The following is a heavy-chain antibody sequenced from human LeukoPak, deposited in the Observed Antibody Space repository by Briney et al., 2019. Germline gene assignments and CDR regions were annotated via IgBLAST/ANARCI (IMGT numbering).Heavy chain of an antibody. CDR3: ARDTDYSNYEPDY. V-gene: IGHV1-18*04. J-gene: IGHJ4*02. D-gene: IGHD4-11*01. CDR1: GYTFTGYY. Sequence: ASVKVSCKASGYTFTGYYMHWVRQSPGQGLEWMGWISAYNGNTNYAQKLQGRVTMTTDTSTSTAYMELRSLRSDDTAVYYCARDTDYSNYEPDYWGQGTLVTVSS. CDR2: ISAYNGNT.